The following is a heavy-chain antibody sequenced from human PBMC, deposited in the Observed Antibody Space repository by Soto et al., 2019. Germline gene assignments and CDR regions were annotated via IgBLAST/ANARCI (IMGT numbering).Heavy chain of an antibody. Sequence: EVLLVESGGGLVQPGGSLRLSCAASGFIFSDHYMDWVRQAPGKGREWVARIRNKANSHSTEYAASVEGRFTISRDDSKNSLYLQMNSLKTEDTAVYYCARYSGSYSRHSDYWGQGTLVTISS. V-gene: IGHV3-72*01. CDR1: GFIFSDHY. J-gene: IGHJ4*02. D-gene: IGHD1-26*01. CDR2: IRNKANSHST. CDR3: ARYSGSYSRHSDY.